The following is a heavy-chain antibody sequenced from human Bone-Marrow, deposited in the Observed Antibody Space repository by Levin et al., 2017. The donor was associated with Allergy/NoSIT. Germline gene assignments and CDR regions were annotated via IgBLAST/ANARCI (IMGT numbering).Heavy chain of an antibody. V-gene: IGHV1-8*01. CDR3: ARDPRFKIPRIVVVPAAIPWWFDP. CDR2: MNPNSGNT. CDR1: GYTFTSYD. J-gene: IGHJ5*02. D-gene: IGHD2-2*01. Sequence: ASVKVSCKASGYTFTSYDINWVRQATGQGLEWMGWMNPNSGNTGYAQKFQGRVTMTRNTSISTAYMELSSLRSEDTAVYYCARDPRFKIPRIVVVPAAIPWWFDPWGQGTLVTVSS.